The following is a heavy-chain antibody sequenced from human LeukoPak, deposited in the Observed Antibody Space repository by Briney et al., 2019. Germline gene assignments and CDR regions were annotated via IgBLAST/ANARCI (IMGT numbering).Heavy chain of an antibody. D-gene: IGHD4-17*01. Sequence: SETLSLTCAVYGGSFSGYYWSWIRQPPGKWLEWIGEINHSGSTNYNPSLKSRVTISVDTSKNQFSLKLSSVTAADTAAYYCASAMTTVTTGWFDPWGQGTLVTVSS. CDR3: ASAMTTVTTGWFDP. CDR2: INHSGST. CDR1: GGSFSGYY. J-gene: IGHJ5*02. V-gene: IGHV4-34*01.